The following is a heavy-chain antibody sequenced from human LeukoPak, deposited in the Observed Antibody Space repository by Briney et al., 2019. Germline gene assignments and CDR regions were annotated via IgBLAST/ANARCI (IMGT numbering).Heavy chain of an antibody. D-gene: IGHD4/OR15-4a*01. CDR2: ISGGSGYI. CDR3: ARQGGVQSFDY. Sequence: TGGSLRLSCAASGFSFSSYSMNWVRQAPGKGLEWVAYISGGSGYIYYADSVKGRFTVSRDNAENSLYLQMNSLRAEDTAVYYCARQGGVQSFDYWGQGTLVTVSS. V-gene: IGHV3-21*01. CDR1: GFSFSSYS. J-gene: IGHJ4*02.